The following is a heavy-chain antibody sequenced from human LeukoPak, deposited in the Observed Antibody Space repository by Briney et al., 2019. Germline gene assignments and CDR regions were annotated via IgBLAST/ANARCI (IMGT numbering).Heavy chain of an antibody. J-gene: IGHJ4*02. Sequence: SETLSLTCTVSGGSISSNTYYWTWIRQPPGKGLEWIGSIYYDGSTYYNPSLESRVTISVVTSKSQFSLKLRSVTAADTAVYYCARDRQQLVRGDHFDYWGQGTLVTVSS. D-gene: IGHD6-13*01. CDR3: ARDRQQLVRGDHFDY. CDR2: IYYDGST. V-gene: IGHV4-39*07. CDR1: GGSISSNTYY.